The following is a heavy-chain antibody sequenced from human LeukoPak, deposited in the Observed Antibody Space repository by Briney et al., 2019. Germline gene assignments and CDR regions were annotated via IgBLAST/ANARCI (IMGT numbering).Heavy chain of an antibody. CDR1: GGSISSYY. CDR3: ARVSVSGIYDY. CDR2: IYSSGST. Sequence: SESLSLTCSVSGGSISSYYWSWIRQPAGKGLEWIGRIYSSGSTNYNPSLKSRVTMSVDTSKNQFSLKLSSVTAADTAVYYCARVSVSGIYDYWGQGTLVTVSS. J-gene: IGHJ4*02. V-gene: IGHV4-4*07. D-gene: IGHD1-26*01.